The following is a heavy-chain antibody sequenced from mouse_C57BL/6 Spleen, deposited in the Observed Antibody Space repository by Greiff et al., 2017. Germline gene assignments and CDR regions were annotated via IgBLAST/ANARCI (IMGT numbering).Heavy chain of an antibody. J-gene: IGHJ2*01. Sequence: QVQLKQSGAELVKPGASVKLSCTASGYTFTEYTIHWVKQRSGQGLEWIGWFYPGSGSIKYNEKFKDKATLTADKSSSTVYMELSRLTSDDSAVXFCARHEVTHYGSIPFDYWGQGTTLTVSA. D-gene: IGHD1-1*01. V-gene: IGHV1-62-2*01. CDR3: ARHEVTHYGSIPFDY. CDR2: FYPGSGSI. CDR1: GYTFTEYT.